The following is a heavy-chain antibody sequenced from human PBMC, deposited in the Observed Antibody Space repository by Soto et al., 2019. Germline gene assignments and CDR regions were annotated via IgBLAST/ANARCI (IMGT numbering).Heavy chain of an antibody. D-gene: IGHD6-25*01. CDR2: IDPSDSYT. Sequence: PGESLKISCKGSGYSFTSYWISWVRQMPGKGLEWMGRIDPSDSYTNYSPSFQGHVTISADKSISTAYLQWGSLKASDTAMYYCARSYNSDIYYYYGMDVWGQGTTVTVSS. V-gene: IGHV5-10-1*01. CDR1: GYSFTSYW. CDR3: ARSYNSDIYYYYGMDV. J-gene: IGHJ6*02.